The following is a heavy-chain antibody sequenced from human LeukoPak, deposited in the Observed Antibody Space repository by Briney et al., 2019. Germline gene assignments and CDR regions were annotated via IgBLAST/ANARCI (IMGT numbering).Heavy chain of an antibody. CDR2: IGWNSGGI. CDR1: GFTFDDYA. V-gene: IGHV3-9*01. J-gene: IGHJ4*02. CDR3: AKGTRSYYPPGFDY. Sequence: QSGRSLRLSCAASGFTFDDYAMHWVRQAPGKGLEWVSGIGWNSGGIVYADSVKGRFTISRDNSKNTLYLQMNSLRAEDTAVYYCAKGTRSYYPPGFDYWGQGTLVTVSS. D-gene: IGHD1-26*01.